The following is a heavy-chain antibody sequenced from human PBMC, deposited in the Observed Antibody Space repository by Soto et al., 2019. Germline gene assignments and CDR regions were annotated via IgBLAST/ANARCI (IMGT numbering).Heavy chain of an antibody. J-gene: IGHJ4*02. D-gene: IGHD6-19*01. CDR1: GFTVSSNY. V-gene: IGHV3-66*01. Sequence: PGGSLRLSCAASGFTVSSNYMSWVRQAPGKGLEWVSVIYSGGSTYYADSVKGRFTISRDNSKNTLYLQMNSLRAEDTAVYYCASWTSSGWPDQLHFDYWAQGTLVTVSS. CDR2: IYSGGST. CDR3: ASWTSSGWPDQLHFDY.